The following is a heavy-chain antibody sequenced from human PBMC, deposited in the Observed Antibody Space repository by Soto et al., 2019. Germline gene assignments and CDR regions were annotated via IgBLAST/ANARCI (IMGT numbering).Heavy chain of an antibody. CDR3: ARSPQVGVATISVFDY. Sequence: QVQLQESGPGLVKPSQTLSLTCTVSGGSISSGGYYWSWIRQHPGKGLEWIGYIYYSGSTYYNPSLKSRVTISVDTSKNQFSLKPSSVTAAYTAVYYCARSPQVGVATISVFDYWGQGTLVTVSS. V-gene: IGHV4-31*03. CDR1: GGSISSGGYY. D-gene: IGHD5-12*01. CDR2: IYYSGST. J-gene: IGHJ4*02.